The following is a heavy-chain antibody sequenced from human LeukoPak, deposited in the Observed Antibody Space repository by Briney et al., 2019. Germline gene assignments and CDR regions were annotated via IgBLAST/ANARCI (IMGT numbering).Heavy chain of an antibody. J-gene: IGHJ4*02. CDR1: GGSISSSSYY. CDR2: IYYSGST. Sequence: TSETLSLTCTVSGGSISSSSYYWGWIRQPPGKGLEWIGSIYYSGSTYYNPSLKSRVTISVDTSKNQFSLKLSSVTAADTAVYYCARFGALPDHYDSSGYSDSDYWGQGTLVTVSS. V-gene: IGHV4-39*07. D-gene: IGHD3-22*01. CDR3: ARFGALPDHYDSSGYSDSDY.